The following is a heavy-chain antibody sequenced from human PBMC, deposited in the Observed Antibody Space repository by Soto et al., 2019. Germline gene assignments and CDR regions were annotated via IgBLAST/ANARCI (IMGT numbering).Heavy chain of an antibody. CDR3: AKVGLRGQQLVRSHFDY. CDR2: ISGSGGST. Sequence: EVQLLESGGGLVQPGGSLRLSCAASGFTFSSYAMSWVRQAPGKGLEWVSAISGSGGSTYYADSVKGRFTISRDNSKNTLYQQMNSLRAEDTAVYYCAKVGLRGQQLVRSHFDYWGQGTLVTVSS. V-gene: IGHV3-23*01. D-gene: IGHD6-13*01. CDR1: GFTFSSYA. J-gene: IGHJ4*02.